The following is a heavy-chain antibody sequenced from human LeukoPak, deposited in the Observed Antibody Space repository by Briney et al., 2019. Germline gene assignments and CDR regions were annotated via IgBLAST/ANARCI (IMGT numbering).Heavy chain of an antibody. Sequence: GRSLRLSCAASGFTFSSYGMHWVRQAPGKGLEWVAVISYNGSNKYYADSVKGRFTISRDNSKNTLYLQMNSLRAEDTAVYYCAKDLASRDYDILTGYYGDAFDIWGQGTMVTVSS. CDR3: AKDLASRDYDILTGYYGDAFDI. J-gene: IGHJ3*02. CDR1: GFTFSSYG. CDR2: ISYNGSNK. D-gene: IGHD3-9*01. V-gene: IGHV3-30*18.